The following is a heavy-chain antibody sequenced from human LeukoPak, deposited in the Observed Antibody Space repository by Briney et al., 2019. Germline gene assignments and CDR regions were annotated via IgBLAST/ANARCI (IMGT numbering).Heavy chain of an antibody. J-gene: IGHJ6*03. CDR3: ARGPEESPYRLNYYYYYMDV. CDR2: INPNSGGT. D-gene: IGHD1-1*01. CDR1: GYTFTGYY. V-gene: IGHV1-2*02. Sequence: ASVKVSCEASGYTFTGYYMHWVPQAPGQGLEWMGWINPNSGGTNYAQTLQGRDTMTRDTSISTAYMELSRLRSDDTAVYYCARGPEESPYRLNYYYYYMDVWGEGTTVTISS.